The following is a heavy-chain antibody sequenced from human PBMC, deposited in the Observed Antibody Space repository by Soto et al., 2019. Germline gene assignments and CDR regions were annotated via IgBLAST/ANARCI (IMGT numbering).Heavy chain of an antibody. D-gene: IGHD5-12*01. V-gene: IGHV1-69*01. CDR3: AREGSGYNF. Sequence: PVKGSCKGSWGSLSKFRIIWVRQAPGQGLEWMGGIVPVFGRPNYAQRFRGRLTITADESTSTGYMELISLRSDDTAVYYCAREGSGYNFWGQGTQVTVSS. J-gene: IGHJ4*02. CDR1: WGSLSKFR. CDR2: IVPVFGRP.